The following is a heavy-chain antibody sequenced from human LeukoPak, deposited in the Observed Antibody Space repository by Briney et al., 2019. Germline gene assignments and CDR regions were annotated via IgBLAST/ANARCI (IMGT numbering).Heavy chain of an antibody. V-gene: IGHV4-59*01. CDR1: GGSISSYY. CDR3: ASENYYDSSGYYYFDN. J-gene: IGHJ4*02. D-gene: IGHD3-22*01. CDR2: IYYSGST. Sequence: PSETLSLTCTVPGGSISSYYWGWIRQPPGKGLEWVGYIYYSGSTNYNPSLKSRVTISVDTSQNQFSLKLSSVTAADTAVYYCASENYYDSSGYYYFDNWGQGTLVTVSS.